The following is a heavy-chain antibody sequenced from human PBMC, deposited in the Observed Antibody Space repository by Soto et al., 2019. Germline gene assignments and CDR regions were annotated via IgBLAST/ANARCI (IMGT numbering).Heavy chain of an antibody. Sequence: SETLSLTCTVSGGSISSSSYYWGWIRQPPGKGLEWIGSIYYSGSTYYNPSLKSRVTISVDTSKNQFSLKLSSVTAADTAVYYCARQPAGTRQCTNGVCYDYYYYGMDVWGQGTTVTSP. CDR2: IYYSGST. D-gene: IGHD2-8*01. CDR1: GGSISSSSYY. J-gene: IGHJ6*02. CDR3: ARQPAGTRQCTNGVCYDYYYYGMDV. V-gene: IGHV4-39*01.